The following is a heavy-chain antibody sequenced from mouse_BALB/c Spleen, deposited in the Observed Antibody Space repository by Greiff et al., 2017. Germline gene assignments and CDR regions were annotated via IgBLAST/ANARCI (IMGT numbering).Heavy chain of an antibody. D-gene: IGHD1-1*01. V-gene: IGHV14-4*02. CDR3: NAFYYGSSPYYYAMDY. CDR2: IDPENGDT. Sequence: EVKLQESGAELVRSGASVKLSCTASGFNIKDYYMHWVKQRPEQGLEWIGWIDPENGDTEYAPKFQGKATMTADTSSNTAYLQLSSLTSEDTAVYYCNAFYYGSSPYYYAMDYWGQGTSVTVSS. J-gene: IGHJ4*01. CDR1: GFNIKDYY.